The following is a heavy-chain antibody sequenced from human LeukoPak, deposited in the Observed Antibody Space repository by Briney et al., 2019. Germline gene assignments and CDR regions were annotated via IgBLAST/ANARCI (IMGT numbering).Heavy chain of an antibody. Sequence: GGSLRLSCAASGFTFSSYGMHWVRQAPGKGLEWVAVISYDGSNKYYADSVKGRFTLSRDNSKNTLHLQMHSLRAEDSAVYYCAKDGFYDILTGYFRLSFMDVWGKGTTVTVSS. CDR2: ISYDGSNK. V-gene: IGHV3-30*18. CDR1: GFTFSSYG. D-gene: IGHD3-9*01. J-gene: IGHJ6*04. CDR3: AKDGFYDILTGYFRLSFMDV.